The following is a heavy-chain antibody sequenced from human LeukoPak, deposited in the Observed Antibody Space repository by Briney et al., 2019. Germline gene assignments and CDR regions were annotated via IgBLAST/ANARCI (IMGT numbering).Heavy chain of an antibody. Sequence: SETLSLTCTVSGGSISSSSYYWGWIRQPPGKGLEWIGSIYYSGSTYYNPSLKSRVTISVDTSKNQFSLKLSSVTAADTAVYYCARDNDFWSGYLLNWFDPWGQGTLVTVSS. CDR1: GGSISSSSYY. V-gene: IGHV4-39*07. CDR3: ARDNDFWSGYLLNWFDP. CDR2: IYYSGST. J-gene: IGHJ5*02. D-gene: IGHD3-3*01.